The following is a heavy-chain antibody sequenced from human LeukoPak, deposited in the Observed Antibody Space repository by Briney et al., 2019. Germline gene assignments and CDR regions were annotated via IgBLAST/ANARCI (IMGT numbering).Heavy chain of an antibody. Sequence: PSETLSLTCAVYGGSFSGYYWSWIRQPPGKGLEWIGEINHSGSTNYNPSLKSRVTISVDTSKNQFSLKLSSVTAADTAVYYCARARPYYDFWSGQRHCYYGMDVWGQGTTVTVSS. CDR2: INHSGST. D-gene: IGHD3-3*01. CDR1: GGSFSGYY. J-gene: IGHJ6*02. V-gene: IGHV4-34*01. CDR3: ARARPYYDFWSGQRHCYYGMDV.